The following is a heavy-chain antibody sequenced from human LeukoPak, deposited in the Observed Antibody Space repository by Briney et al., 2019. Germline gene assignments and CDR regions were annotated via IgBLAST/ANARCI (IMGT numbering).Heavy chain of an antibody. CDR2: ISRSGAYI. CDR3: ARVVTVAWSERRPGYYYLDV. V-gene: IGHV3-21*01. Sequence: GGSLRLSCAASGFTFSNYAMSWVRQAPGKGLEWVSSISRSGAYIYYADSVKGRFTISRDNAKKSVYLQMNSLRGEDSAVYYCARVVTVAWSERRPGYYYLDVWGKGTTVTVSS. J-gene: IGHJ6*03. D-gene: IGHD1-1*01. CDR1: GFTFSNYA.